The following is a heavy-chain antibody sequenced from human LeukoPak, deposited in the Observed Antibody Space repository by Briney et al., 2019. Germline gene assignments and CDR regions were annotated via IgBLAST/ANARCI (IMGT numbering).Heavy chain of an antibody. V-gene: IGHV3-30*18. CDR1: GFTFSSYS. Sequence: GGSLRLSCAASGFTFSSYSMHWVRQAPGKGLEWVAVISYDGSNKYYADSVKGRFTISRDNSKNTLYLQMNSLRAEDTAVYYCAESDVDTTHSYWGQGTLVTVSS. D-gene: IGHD5-18*01. CDR3: AESDVDTTHSY. J-gene: IGHJ4*02. CDR2: ISYDGSNK.